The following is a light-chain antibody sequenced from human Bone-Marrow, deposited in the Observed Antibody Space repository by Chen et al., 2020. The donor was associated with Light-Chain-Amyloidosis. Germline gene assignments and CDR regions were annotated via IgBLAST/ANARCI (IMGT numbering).Light chain of an antibody. CDR2: AAS. Sequence: DIQMTQSLSSLSASVGDRVTVTCRASQSLNTYLNWYQHKPGKAPKLLIYAASTLQSGVPSRFSGSGSGTDFTLTITNLQAEDFATYYCQQSYIAPYTFGQGTMLEIK. CDR3: QQSYIAPYT. CDR1: QSLNTY. J-gene: IGKJ2*01. V-gene: IGKV1-39*01.